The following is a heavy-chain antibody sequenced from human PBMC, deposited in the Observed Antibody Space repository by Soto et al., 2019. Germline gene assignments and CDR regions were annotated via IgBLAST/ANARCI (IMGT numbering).Heavy chain of an antibody. Sequence: QVQLVQSGAEVKKPGASVKVSCKASGYTFTSYGISWVRQAPGQGLEWMGWISAYNGNTNYAQKLQGRVTMTTDTSTSTAYMELRSLRSDSSAFYYCASEKYQLLWFYYWGQGTLVTVSS. V-gene: IGHV1-18*01. D-gene: IGHD2-2*01. CDR3: ASEKYQLLWFYY. CDR1: GYTFTSYG. CDR2: ISAYNGNT. J-gene: IGHJ4*02.